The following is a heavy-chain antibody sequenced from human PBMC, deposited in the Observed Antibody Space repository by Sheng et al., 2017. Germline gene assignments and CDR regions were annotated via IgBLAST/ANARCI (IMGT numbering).Heavy chain of an antibody. V-gene: IGHV3-30-3*01. J-gene: IGHJ4*02. CDR3: ARAFGSTSLYGGDY. Sequence: QVQLVESGGGVVQPGGSLRLSCAASGFTFSSYSLHWVRQAPGKGLEWLAVISYDGNNKYYVDSVKGRFTISRDNSKNTLYLQMNTLGAEDTAVYYCARAFGSTSLYGGDYWGQGTLVTVSS. CDR2: ISYDGNNK. D-gene: IGHD6-13*01. CDR1: GFTFSSYS.